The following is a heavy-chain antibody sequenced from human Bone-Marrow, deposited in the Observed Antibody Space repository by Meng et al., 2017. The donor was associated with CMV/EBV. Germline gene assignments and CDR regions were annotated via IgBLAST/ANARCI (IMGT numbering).Heavy chain of an antibody. CDR1: GGSISSGGYY. Sequence: LRLSCTVSGGSISSGGYYWSWIRQHPGKGLEWIGYIYYSGSTYYNPSLKSRVTISVDTSKNQFSLKLSSVTAADTAVYYCARHELGATGLSGFDPWGQGTLVTVSS. CDR2: IYYSGST. V-gene: IGHV4-31*03. D-gene: IGHD7-27*01. J-gene: IGHJ5*02. CDR3: ARHELGATGLSGFDP.